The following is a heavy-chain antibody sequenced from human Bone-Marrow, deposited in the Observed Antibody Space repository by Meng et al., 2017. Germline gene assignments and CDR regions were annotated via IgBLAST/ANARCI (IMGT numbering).Heavy chain of an antibody. Sequence: ASVKVSCKASGYTFTGYYMHWVRQAPGQGLEWMGRINPNSGGTNYAQKFQGRVTMTRDTSISTAYMELSRLRSDDTAVYYCARDLGVVVSFRGGLDAFDIWGQGIMVTVSS. V-gene: IGHV1-2*06. J-gene: IGHJ3*02. CDR2: INPNSGGT. D-gene: IGHD3-22*01. CDR3: ARDLGVVVSFRGGLDAFDI. CDR1: GYTFTGYY.